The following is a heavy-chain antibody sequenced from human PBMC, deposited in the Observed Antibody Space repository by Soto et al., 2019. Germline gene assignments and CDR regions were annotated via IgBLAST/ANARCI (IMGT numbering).Heavy chain of an antibody. CDR1: GYTLSDNG. V-gene: IGHV3-48*02. J-gene: IGHJ4*02. D-gene: IGHD3-3*02. CDR2: ISSRGDII. Sequence: EVQLVESGGALVQQGGSLRLSCVASGYTLSDNGINWVRQAPGKGLEWVSFISSRGDIIDYADSVKGRFTISRDRAKNSLYLQINSLRDDDTAVYYCARDWGVYDSVISIYIPHLDYWGQGTLVTVSS. CDR3: ARDWGVYDSVISIYIPHLDY.